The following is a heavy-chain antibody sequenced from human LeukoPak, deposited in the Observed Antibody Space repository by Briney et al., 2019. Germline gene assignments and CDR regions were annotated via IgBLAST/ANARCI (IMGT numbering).Heavy chain of an antibody. Sequence: GASVKVSCKASGYTFTSYGISWARQAPGQGLEWMGWISAYNGNTNYAQKLQGRVTMTTDTSTSTAYMELRSLRSDDTAVYYCARDFGGVIFGVVIPRGWFDPWGQGTLVTVSS. CDR3: ARDFGGVIFGVVIPRGWFDP. CDR1: GYTFTSYG. V-gene: IGHV1-18*01. D-gene: IGHD3-3*01. CDR2: ISAYNGNT. J-gene: IGHJ5*02.